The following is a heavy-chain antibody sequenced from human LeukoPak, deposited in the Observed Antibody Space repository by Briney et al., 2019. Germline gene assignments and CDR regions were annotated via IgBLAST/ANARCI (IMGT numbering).Heavy chain of an antibody. D-gene: IGHD3-10*01. CDR1: GGSISSSNYY. CDR2: IYTSGST. Sequence: SETLSLTCTVSGGSISSSNYYWSWIRQPAGKGLEWIGRIYTSGSTNYNPSLQSRLLISIDTSKNHFSLELSSVTAADTAVYFCAKADLPVRSPYNWFDPWGQGTPVTVSS. V-gene: IGHV4-61*02. CDR3: AKADLPVRSPYNWFDP. J-gene: IGHJ5*02.